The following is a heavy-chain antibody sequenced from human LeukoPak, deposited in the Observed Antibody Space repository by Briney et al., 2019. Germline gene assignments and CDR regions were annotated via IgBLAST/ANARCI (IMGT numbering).Heavy chain of an antibody. CDR3: AIQPWGSGNNWYFDL. D-gene: IGHD7-27*01. CDR1: GYTFTAYY. CDR2: ISPNSGGT. V-gene: IGHV1-2*02. J-gene: IGHJ2*01. Sequence: ASVKVSCKASGYTFTAYYIHWVRQAPGQGLEWMGWISPNSGGTDYAQKFQGRVTMTRDTSISTAYVELSSLTSDDTAVYYCAIQPWGSGNNWYFDLWGRGTLVTVSS.